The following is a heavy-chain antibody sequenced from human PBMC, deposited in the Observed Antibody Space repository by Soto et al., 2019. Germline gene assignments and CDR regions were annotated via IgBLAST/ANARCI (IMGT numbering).Heavy chain of an antibody. D-gene: IGHD4-17*01. CDR1: GGSISSGGYY. Sequence: QVQLQESGPGLVKPSQTLSLTCTVSGGSISSGGYYWSWIRQHPGKGLEWIGYIYYSGSTYYNPSLKSRVTISVDTSKNQFSLKLSSVTAADTAVYYCARALSPGYGDFHIDYWGQGTLVTVSS. J-gene: IGHJ4*02. CDR2: IYYSGST. V-gene: IGHV4-31*03. CDR3: ARALSPGYGDFHIDY.